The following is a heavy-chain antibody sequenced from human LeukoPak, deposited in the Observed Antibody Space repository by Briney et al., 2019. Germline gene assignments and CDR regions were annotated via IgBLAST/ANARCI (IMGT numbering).Heavy chain of an antibody. CDR1: GFTFSDYA. CDR3: AKDMKIKAAGYYFDY. D-gene: IGHD6-13*01. CDR2: ITNDGRDK. J-gene: IGHJ4*02. V-gene: IGHV3-30*18. Sequence: QAGGSLRLSCAASGFTFSDYAMHWVRQAPGKGLEWVGVITNDGRDKKYADSVRGRFTISRDNSKNTAYLQINSLRAEDTAVFYCAKDMKIKAAGYYFDYWGQGTLVTVSS.